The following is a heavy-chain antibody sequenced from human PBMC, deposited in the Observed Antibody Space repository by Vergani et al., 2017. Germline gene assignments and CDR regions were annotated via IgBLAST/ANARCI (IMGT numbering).Heavy chain of an antibody. V-gene: IGHV3-23*01. D-gene: IGHD5-12*01. CDR1: GFTFNHYA. J-gene: IGHJ6*02. CDR2: IGGSGGST. Sequence: EVQLLESGGDLVQPGGSLRLSCAASGFTFNHYAMNWVRQAPGKGLEWVSGIGGSGGSTYYAGSVKGRFTISRDSSKNTLYLQMNSLSAGDTAVYYCAKANPRNSGYNYLYYYHAMDVWGQGTTFTVSS. CDR3: AKANPRNSGYNYLYYYHAMDV.